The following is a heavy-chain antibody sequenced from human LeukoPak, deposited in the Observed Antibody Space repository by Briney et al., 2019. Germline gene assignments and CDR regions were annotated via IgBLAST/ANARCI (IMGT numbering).Heavy chain of an antibody. CDR2: ISAYNGNT. CDR3: ARVFRLSGVFSLKKYYFDY. J-gene: IGHJ4*02. Sequence: GASVKVSCKASGYTFTSYGISLVRQAPGQGLEWMGWISAYNGNTNYAQKLQGRVTMTTDTSTSTAYMELRSLRSDDTAVYYCARVFRLSGVFSLKKYYFDYWGQGTLVTVSS. D-gene: IGHD7-27*01. CDR1: GYTFTSYG. V-gene: IGHV1-18*01.